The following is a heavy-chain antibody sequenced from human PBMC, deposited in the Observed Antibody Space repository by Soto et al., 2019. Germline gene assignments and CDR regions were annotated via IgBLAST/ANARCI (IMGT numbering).Heavy chain of an antibody. J-gene: IGHJ4*02. Sequence: SVKVSFKASGGTFSSYAISLVRQAPGQGLEWMGGIIPIFGTANYAQKFQGRVTITADESTSTAYMELSSLRSEDMAVYYCAGDWRYSSGWSPPGYWGQGTLVTVSS. CDR2: IIPIFGTA. D-gene: IGHD6-19*01. CDR3: AGDWRYSSGWSPPGY. CDR1: GGTFSSYA. V-gene: IGHV1-69*13.